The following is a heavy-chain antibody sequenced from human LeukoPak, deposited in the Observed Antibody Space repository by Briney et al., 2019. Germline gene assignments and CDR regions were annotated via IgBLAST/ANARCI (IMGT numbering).Heavy chain of an antibody. CDR3: ARGGVAVAVNDAFDI. Sequence: GGSLRLSCAASGFTFSSYSMNWVRQAPGKGLEWVSSISSSSSYIYYADSVEGRFTISRDNAKNSLYLQMNSLRAEDTAVYYCARGGVAVAVNDAFDIWGQGTMVTVSS. D-gene: IGHD6-19*01. J-gene: IGHJ3*02. V-gene: IGHV3-21*01. CDR2: ISSSSSYI. CDR1: GFTFSSYS.